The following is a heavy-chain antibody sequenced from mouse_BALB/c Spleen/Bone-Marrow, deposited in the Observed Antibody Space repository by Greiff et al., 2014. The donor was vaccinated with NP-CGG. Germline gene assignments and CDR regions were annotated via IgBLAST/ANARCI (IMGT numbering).Heavy chain of an antibody. J-gene: IGHJ2*01. CDR1: GYAFSSYW. Sequence: QVHVTQSGAELVRPGSSVKISCKASGYAFSSYWMYWVKQRPGQGLEWIGQIYPGDGDTNYNGNFKDKATLTTDKSSTTAYMQLSSLTSEDSAVYVRARGGRLTGYYVDYWGQGTTLTVSA. D-gene: IGHD4-1*01. CDR3: ARGGRLTGYYVDY. CDR2: IYPGDGDT. V-gene: IGHV1-80*01.